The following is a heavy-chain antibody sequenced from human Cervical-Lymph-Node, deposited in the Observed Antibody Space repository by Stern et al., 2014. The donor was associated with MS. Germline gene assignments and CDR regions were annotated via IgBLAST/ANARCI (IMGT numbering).Heavy chain of an antibody. D-gene: IGHD6-13*01. V-gene: IGHV3-33*01. CDR3: ASAYSSSHYYFDY. J-gene: IGHJ4*02. Sequence: VQLVESGGGVVQPGRSLRLSCAASGFSFSRYAMHWVRQAPGKGLEWVALIWDDGSNPYYADSVPGRFTISRDNFKNTLYLQMNSLRAEDTAVYYCASAYSSSHYYFDYWGQGTLVTVSS. CDR2: IWDDGSNP. CDR1: GFSFSRYA.